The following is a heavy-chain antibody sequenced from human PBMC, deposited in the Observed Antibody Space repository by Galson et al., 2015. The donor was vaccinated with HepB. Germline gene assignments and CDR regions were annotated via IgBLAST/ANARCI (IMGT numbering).Heavy chain of an antibody. J-gene: IGHJ5*02. D-gene: IGHD2-15*01. Sequence: SVKVSCKASGYTFTSYAMHWVRQAPGQRLEWMGWINAGHSNTKYSQKFKGRVTITRDTSASTAYMELSSLRSEDTAVYYCARVALVAVVGGTQYHWFDPWGKSTLVTVSS. CDR3: ARVALVAVVGGTQYHWFDP. CDR2: INAGHSNT. V-gene: IGHV1-3*01. CDR1: GYTFTSYA.